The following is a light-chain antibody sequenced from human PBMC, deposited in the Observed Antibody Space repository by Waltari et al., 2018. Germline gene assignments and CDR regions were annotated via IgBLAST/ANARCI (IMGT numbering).Light chain of an antibody. J-gene: IGLJ3*02. CDR3: NSFTSSSTVV. V-gene: IGLV2-14*03. Sequence: QSALTQPASVSGSPGKSITISCTGTSSDGGGYNYVSWYQQHPAKAPKLMIYDVSNRPSGVSNRFSASKSGNTASLTISGLQPEDEADYYCNSFTSSSTVVFGGGTKLTVL. CDR2: DVS. CDR1: SSDGGGYNY.